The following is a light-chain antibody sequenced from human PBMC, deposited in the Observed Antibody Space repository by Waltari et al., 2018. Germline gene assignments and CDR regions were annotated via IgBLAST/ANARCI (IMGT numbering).Light chain of an antibody. CDR2: AAS. CDR3: QQSYSTPRS. CDR1: QSIRTY. Sequence: DIQMTQSPSSLSASVGDRVTISCRASQSIRTYLNWNQQKPGKAPKVLIYAASTLLSGVPSRFSASGSGTDFTLTISSLQPEDFATYYCQQSYSTPRSFGGGTKVEIK. V-gene: IGKV1-39*01. J-gene: IGKJ4*01.